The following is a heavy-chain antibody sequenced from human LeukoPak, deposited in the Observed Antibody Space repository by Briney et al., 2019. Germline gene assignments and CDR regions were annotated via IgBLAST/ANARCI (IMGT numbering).Heavy chain of an antibody. CDR3: ASTGVGATRFDY. CDR1: GGSISSSSYY. CDR2: IYYSGST. J-gene: IGHJ4*02. Sequence: SETLSLTCTVSGGSISSSSYYWGWIRQPPGKGLEWIGSIYYSGSTYYNPSLKSRVTTSVDTSKNQFSLKLSSVTAADTAMYYCASTGVGATRFDYWGQGTLVTVSS. V-gene: IGHV4-39*07. D-gene: IGHD1-26*01.